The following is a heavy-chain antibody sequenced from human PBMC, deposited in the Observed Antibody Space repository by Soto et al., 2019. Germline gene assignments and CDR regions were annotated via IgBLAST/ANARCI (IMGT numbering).Heavy chain of an antibody. Sequence: ASVKVSFKASGYTFTNYGISWVRQAPGQGLEWMGWISAYKGDTDYAQNLRGRVTMTTDTSTNTAYMELRSLRDDDTAMYYCARDLDGSGSYYTDYWGPGTLVTVSS. CDR1: GYTFTNYG. J-gene: IGHJ4*02. CDR3: ARDLDGSGSYYTDY. D-gene: IGHD3-10*01. V-gene: IGHV1-18*01. CDR2: ISAYKGDT.